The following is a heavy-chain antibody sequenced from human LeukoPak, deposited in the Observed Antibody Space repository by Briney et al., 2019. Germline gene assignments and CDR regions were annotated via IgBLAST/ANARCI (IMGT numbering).Heavy chain of an antibody. CDR2: IYYSGST. Sequence: KASETLSLTCTVSGGSISSSSYYWGWIRQPPGKGLEWIGSIYYSGSTYYNPSLKSRVTISVDTSKNQFSPKLSSVTAAGTAVYYCARCGSIAARLHAFDIWGQGTMVTVSS. V-gene: IGHV4-39*01. CDR3: ARCGSIAARLHAFDI. CDR1: GGSISSSSYY. D-gene: IGHD6-6*01. J-gene: IGHJ3*02.